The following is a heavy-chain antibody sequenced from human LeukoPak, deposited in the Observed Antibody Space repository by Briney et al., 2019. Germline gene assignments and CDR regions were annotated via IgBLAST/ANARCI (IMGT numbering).Heavy chain of an antibody. Sequence: SETLSLTSAVYGGSFSGYYWSWIRQPPGKGLEWIGEINHSGSTNYNPSLKSRVTISVDTSKNQFSLKLSSVTAADTAVYYCARVSCSSTSCYSNFDYWGQGTLVTVSS. CDR3: ARVSCSSTSCYSNFDY. CDR1: GGSFSGYY. V-gene: IGHV4-34*01. J-gene: IGHJ4*02. D-gene: IGHD2-2*01. CDR2: INHSGST.